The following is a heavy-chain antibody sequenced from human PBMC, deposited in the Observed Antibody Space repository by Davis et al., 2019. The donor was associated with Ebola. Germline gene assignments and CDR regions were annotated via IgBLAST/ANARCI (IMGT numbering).Heavy chain of an antibody. J-gene: IGHJ6*04. Sequence: AASVTVSCKASGYTFTYRYLHWVRQAPGQALEWMGWITPFNGNTNYAQKFQDRVTITRDRSMSTAYMELSSLRSEDTAMYYCASTRSIAAHYGMDVWGKGTTVTVSS. CDR3: ASTRSIAAHYGMDV. D-gene: IGHD6-6*01. V-gene: IGHV1-45*02. CDR2: ITPFNGNT. CDR1: GYTFTYRY.